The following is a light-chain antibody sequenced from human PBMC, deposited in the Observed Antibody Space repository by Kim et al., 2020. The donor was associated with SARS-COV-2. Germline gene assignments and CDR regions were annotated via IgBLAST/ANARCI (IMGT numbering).Light chain of an antibody. CDR3: QQYKSYST. Sequence: RSASVGDRVTITCRTSQSISIWLAWYQQKEGKAPKLLIYKASNLESGVPSRFSGRGSGTEFNLTISSLQPDDFATYYCQQYKSYSTFGQGTKLEI. CDR2: KAS. J-gene: IGKJ2*01. V-gene: IGKV1-5*03. CDR1: QSISIW.